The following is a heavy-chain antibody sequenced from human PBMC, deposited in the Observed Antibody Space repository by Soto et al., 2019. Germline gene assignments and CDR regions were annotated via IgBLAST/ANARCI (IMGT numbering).Heavy chain of an antibody. V-gene: IGHV3-72*01. CDR1: GFILSDHY. CDR3: ARAGYIRGFDC. Sequence: GGSLRLSCAASGFILSDHYMDWVRQPPGKGLEWVARSTNKVDSYSTEYAASVKGRFTISRDDSKNSLYLQMNSLKTEDTAVYYCARAGYIRGFDCWGQGTQVTVSS. J-gene: IGHJ4*02. CDR2: STNKVDSYST. D-gene: IGHD5-18*01.